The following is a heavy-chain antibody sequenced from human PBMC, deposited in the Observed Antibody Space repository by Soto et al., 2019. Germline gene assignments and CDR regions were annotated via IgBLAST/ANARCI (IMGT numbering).Heavy chain of an antibody. J-gene: IGHJ5*02. CDR1: GFTFSNFG. CDR3: VKGSDVARQELDR. V-gene: IGHV3-30*18. D-gene: IGHD2-15*01. Sequence: QVQLVESGGGVVQPGRSPRLSCAASGFTFSNFGMHWVRQAPGKGLEWVAAISSDGGDKYYSHSVKDRFTVSRDNSRNTLFRQMHSLRVEDTAVYYCVKGSDVARQELDRWGQGILVTVSS. CDR2: ISSDGGDK.